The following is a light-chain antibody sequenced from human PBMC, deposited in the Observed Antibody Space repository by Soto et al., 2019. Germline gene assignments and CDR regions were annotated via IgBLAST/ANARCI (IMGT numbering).Light chain of an antibody. Sequence: EVVLTQSPATLSLSPGERATLSCRASQSVYSYLAWYQQKPGQPPRLLISDVSNRATGFPARSSGSGYGTDFTLTISSLEPEDFAVYYCQHRNDWPFTFGGGTKVEIK. CDR3: QHRNDWPFT. CDR2: DVS. CDR1: QSVYSY. J-gene: IGKJ4*01. V-gene: IGKV3-11*01.